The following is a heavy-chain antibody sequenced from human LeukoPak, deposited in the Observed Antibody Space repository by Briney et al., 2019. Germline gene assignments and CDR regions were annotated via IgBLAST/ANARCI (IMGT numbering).Heavy chain of an antibody. CDR3: ATSRYYDSGELDY. V-gene: IGHV1-2*02. CDR2: INPNSGGT. CDR1: GYTFTGYY. D-gene: IGHD3-22*01. Sequence: RASVKVSCKASGYTFTGYYMHWVRQAPGQGLEWMGWINPNSGGTNYAQKFQGRVTMTRDTSISTAYMELSRLRSDDTAVYYCATSRYYDSGELDYWGQGTLVTVSS. J-gene: IGHJ4*02.